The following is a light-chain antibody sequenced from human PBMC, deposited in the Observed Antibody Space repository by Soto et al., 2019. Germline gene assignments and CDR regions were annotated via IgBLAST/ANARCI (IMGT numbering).Light chain of an antibody. V-gene: IGLV2-14*01. J-gene: IGLJ2*01. Sequence: QSALTQPASVSGSPGQSITISCTGTSSDVGGYNYVSWYQQHPGKAPKLMIYDVSNRPSGVCNRFSGSKSGNTASLTISGLQAEDEADYYCSSYTSSSTPVVFGGGTKLTVL. CDR1: SSDVGGYNY. CDR2: DVS. CDR3: SSYTSSSTPVV.